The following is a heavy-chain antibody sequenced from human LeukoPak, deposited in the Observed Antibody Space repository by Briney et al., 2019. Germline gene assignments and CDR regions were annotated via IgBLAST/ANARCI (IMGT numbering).Heavy chain of an antibody. CDR2: INWNGGSR. CDR1: GFTFSSYA. Sequence: GGSLRLSCAASGFTFSSYAMSWLRQAPGKGLEWVSGINWNGGSRGYADSVKGRFTISRDSAKNSLYLQMNSLRVGDTALYFCARWFDHPSGYYPDYWGRGTLVTVSS. J-gene: IGHJ4*02. D-gene: IGHD3-22*01. V-gene: IGHV3-20*04. CDR3: ARWFDHPSGYYPDY.